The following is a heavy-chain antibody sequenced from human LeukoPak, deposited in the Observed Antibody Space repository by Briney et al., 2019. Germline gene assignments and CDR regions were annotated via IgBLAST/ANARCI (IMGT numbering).Heavy chain of an antibody. CDR1: GGSFSGYY. CDR2: INHSGST. D-gene: IGHD5-18*01. CDR3: ARDGTAPLEGYYYGMDV. V-gene: IGHV4-34*01. Sequence: SETLSLTCAVYGGSFSGYYWSWIRQPPGKGLEWIGEINHSGSTNYNPSLKSRVTISVDTSKNQFSLKLSSVTAADTAVYYCARDGTAPLEGYYYGMDVWGQGTTVTVSS. J-gene: IGHJ6*02.